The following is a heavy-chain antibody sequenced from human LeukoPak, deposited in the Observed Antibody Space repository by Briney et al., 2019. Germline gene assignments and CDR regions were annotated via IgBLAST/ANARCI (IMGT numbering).Heavy chain of an antibody. V-gene: IGHV1-2*02. CDR2: INPNSGGT. D-gene: IGHD3-3*01. CDR1: GYTFTGYY. Sequence: ASVKVSCKASGYTFTGYYMHWVRQAPGQGLEWMGWINPNSGGTNYAQKFQGRVTMTRDTSISTAYMELSRLRSDVTAVYYCARPEGVITIFGVVTDYYGMDVWGQGTTVTVSS. J-gene: IGHJ6*02. CDR3: ARPEGVITIFGVVTDYYGMDV.